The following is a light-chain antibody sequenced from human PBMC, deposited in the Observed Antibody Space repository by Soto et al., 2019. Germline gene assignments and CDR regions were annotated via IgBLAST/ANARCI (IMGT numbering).Light chain of an antibody. CDR3: QQRSNWLWT. CDR1: QRVSSY. J-gene: IGKJ1*01. CDR2: DAS. V-gene: IGKV3-11*01. Sequence: EIVLTQSPATLSLSPGDRATLSCRASQRVSSYLAWYQQKPGQAPRLLIYDASNRATGIPARFSGSGSGTDFTLTISSLEPEDFAVYYCQQRSNWLWTFGQGTKVEIK.